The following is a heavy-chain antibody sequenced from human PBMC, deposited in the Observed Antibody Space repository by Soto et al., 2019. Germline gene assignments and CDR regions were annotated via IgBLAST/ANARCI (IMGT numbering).Heavy chain of an antibody. Sequence: GGSLRLSCAASGFTFSSYGMHWVRQAPGKGLEWVAVILYDGSEKWFADSVKGRFTISIDNSKNTLYLQMNSLRADDTAMYYCAKEREYRTSYLRKYFQYWGEGTQVTVSS. CDR3: AKEREYRTSYLRKYFQY. V-gene: IGHV3-30*18. D-gene: IGHD6-6*01. J-gene: IGHJ4*02. CDR2: ILYDGSEK. CDR1: GFTFSSYG.